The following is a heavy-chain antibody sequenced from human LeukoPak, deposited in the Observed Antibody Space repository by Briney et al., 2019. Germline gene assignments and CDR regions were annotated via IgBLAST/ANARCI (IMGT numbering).Heavy chain of an antibody. CDR3: ARDSSYTVTTYEGFDY. CDR1: GFTFNSYA. V-gene: IGHV3-21*01. Sequence: GGSLRLSCAASGFTFNSYAMNWVRQAPGKGLEWVSSISSSNRFIYYADSVKGRFTISRDNAKNSLYLQMNSLRAEDTAIYYCARDSSYTVTTYEGFDYWGQGSLVTVSS. D-gene: IGHD4-11*01. CDR2: ISSSNRFI. J-gene: IGHJ4*02.